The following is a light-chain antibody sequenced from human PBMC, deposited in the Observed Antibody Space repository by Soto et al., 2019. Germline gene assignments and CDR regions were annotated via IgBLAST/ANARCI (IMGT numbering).Light chain of an antibody. CDR1: QSVRSSY. Sequence: EIVLTQSPGTLSLSPGERTTLSCRASQSVRSSYLAWYQQKPGQAPRLLIYGASSRATGIPDRFSGSGSGTDFTLTISRLEPEDFAVYYCQQYGSSTWTFGQGTRLEIK. CDR3: QQYGSSTWT. V-gene: IGKV3-20*01. CDR2: GAS. J-gene: IGKJ5*01.